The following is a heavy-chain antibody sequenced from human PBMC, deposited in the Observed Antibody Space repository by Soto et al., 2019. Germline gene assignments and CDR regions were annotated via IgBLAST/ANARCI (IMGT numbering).Heavy chain of an antibody. CDR3: ARASPPDH. CDR2: VWSDGSTT. V-gene: IGHV3-33*01. Sequence: QVQLVESGGGVVQPGRSLRLSCAASGFTFSSYGMHWVRQAPGKGLEWVAVVWSDGSTTNHADSVKGRFTISRDNSKNTRYLQMNSRRAEDTAVYFCARASPPDHWGQGTLVAVSS. J-gene: IGHJ5*02. CDR1: GFTFSSYG.